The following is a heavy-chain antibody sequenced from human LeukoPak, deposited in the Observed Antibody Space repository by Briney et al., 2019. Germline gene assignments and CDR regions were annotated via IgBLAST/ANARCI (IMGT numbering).Heavy chain of an antibody. Sequence: SVTVSCTASGFTFTISAMQWVRQARGHRQEWIGWIVVGSGNTNYAQKFQERVTITRDRCTSTAYMELSSLRSEDTAVYYCAAETSYVCGSSDFDYWGQGTRVPVSS. CDR1: GFTFTISA. CDR3: AAETSYVCGSSDFDY. D-gene: IGHD3-16*01. V-gene: IGHV1-58*02. CDR2: IVVGSGNT. J-gene: IGHJ4*02.